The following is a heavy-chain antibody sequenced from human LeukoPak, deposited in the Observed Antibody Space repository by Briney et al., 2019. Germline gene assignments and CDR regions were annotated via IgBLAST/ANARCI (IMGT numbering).Heavy chain of an antibody. CDR3: ARDSSDMVRRVINYYYYYMDV. J-gene: IGHJ6*03. CDR2: IYYSGST. CDR1: GGSISSGDYY. Sequence: SETLSLTCTVSGGSISSGDYYWSWIRQPPGKGREWIGYIYYSGSTYYNPSLKSRVTISVDTSKNQFSLKLSSVTAADTAVYYCARDSSDMVRRVINYYYYYMDVWGKGTTITVSS. V-gene: IGHV4-30-4*08. D-gene: IGHD3-10*01.